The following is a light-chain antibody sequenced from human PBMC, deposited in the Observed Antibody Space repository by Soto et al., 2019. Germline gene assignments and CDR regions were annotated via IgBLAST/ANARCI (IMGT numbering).Light chain of an antibody. CDR1: EGISRY. V-gene: IGKV1-9*01. J-gene: IGKJ2*03. CDR3: QQVYSYPYS. CDR2: SAS. Sequence: IQLTQSPSSLSASIGDRVTLTCRASEGISRYLAWYHQIPGQAPKILIYSASSLHGEVPSRLSGSGSRTEFTLTISSLQPEDFGVYYCQQVYSYPYSFGQGTKLEIK.